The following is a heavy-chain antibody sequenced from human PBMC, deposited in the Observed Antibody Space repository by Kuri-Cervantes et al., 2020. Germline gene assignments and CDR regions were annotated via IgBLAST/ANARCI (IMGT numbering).Heavy chain of an antibody. V-gene: IGHV3-9*01. Sequence: LSLTCAASGFTFDDYAMHWVRQAPGKGLEWVSGISWNSGSIGYADSVKGRFTISRDNSKNTLYLQMNSLRAEDTAVYYCAKYRALYYYYGMDVWGQGTTVTVSS. CDR1: GFTFDDYA. D-gene: IGHD3-16*02. J-gene: IGHJ6*02. CDR2: ISWNSGSI. CDR3: AKYRALYYYYGMDV.